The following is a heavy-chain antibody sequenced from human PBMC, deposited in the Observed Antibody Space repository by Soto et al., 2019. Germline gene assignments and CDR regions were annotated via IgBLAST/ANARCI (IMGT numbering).Heavy chain of an antibody. J-gene: IGHJ4*02. CDR1: GDTFTGYY. V-gene: IGHV1-2*04. D-gene: IGHD3-22*01. Sequence: GASVKVSCKSSGDTFTGYYMHWVRQAPGQGLEWMGWINPNSGGTNYAQKFQGWVTMTRDTSISTAYMELSRLRSDDTAVYYCARDTYYYDSSGYYDYWGQGTLVTVSS. CDR2: INPNSGGT. CDR3: ARDTYYYDSSGYYDY.